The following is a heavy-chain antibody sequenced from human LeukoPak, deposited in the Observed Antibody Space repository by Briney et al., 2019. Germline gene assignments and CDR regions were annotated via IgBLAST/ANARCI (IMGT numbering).Heavy chain of an antibody. CDR3: ARDPYLSPVVSGAPRFDS. CDR2: INTNTGNP. CDR1: GYTFTAYA. D-gene: IGHD4-23*01. Sequence: ASVKVSCKTSGYTFTAYAIKWVRQASGQGLEWMGWINTNTGNPTYAQGFTGRLVFSLDTSVSTAYLQINSLEAEDTAVYYCARDPYLSPVVSGAPRFDSWGQGALLTVSS. J-gene: IGHJ4*02. V-gene: IGHV7-4-1*02.